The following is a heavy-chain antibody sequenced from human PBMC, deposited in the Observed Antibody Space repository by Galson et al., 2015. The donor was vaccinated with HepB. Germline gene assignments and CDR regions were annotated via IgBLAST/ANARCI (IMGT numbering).Heavy chain of an antibody. J-gene: IGHJ4*03. CDR3: ARGWVAEGFDY. D-gene: IGHD2-15*01. CDR2: INAGNGNT. V-gene: IGHV1-3*01. Sequence: SVKVSCKASGYTFTSYAMHWVRQAPGQRLEWMGWINAGNGNTKYSQKFQGRVTITRNTSASTAYMELSSLRSEDTAVYYCARGWVAEGFDYWGHWTLVTVSS. CDR1: GYTFTSYA.